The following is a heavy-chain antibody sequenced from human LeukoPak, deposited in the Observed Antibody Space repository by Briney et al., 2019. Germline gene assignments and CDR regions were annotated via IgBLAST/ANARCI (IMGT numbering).Heavy chain of an antibody. Sequence: GASVKVSCKASGGTFSSYAISWVRQAPGQGLEWTGWISAYNGHTDYAQNLQGRVTMTTDTSTTTVYMELRSLRSDDTAVYYCARGGLSGSTGLDYWGQGTLVTASS. CDR3: ARGGLSGSTGLDY. V-gene: IGHV1-18*01. CDR2: ISAYNGHT. J-gene: IGHJ4*02. D-gene: IGHD6-19*01. CDR1: GGTFSSYA.